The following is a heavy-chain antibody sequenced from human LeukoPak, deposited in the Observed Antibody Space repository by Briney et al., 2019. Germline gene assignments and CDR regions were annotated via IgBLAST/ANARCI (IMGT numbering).Heavy chain of an antibody. J-gene: IGHJ4*02. CDR3: AKDLLANRGYSYGIFDY. D-gene: IGHD5-18*01. CDR1: GFTFSSYA. Sequence: PGGSLRLSCAASGFTFSSYAMSWVRQAPGKGLEWVSAITNSGGNTYFADAVKGRFTISRDNSKNILYLHMNSLRTEDTAVYYCAKDLLANRGYSYGIFDYWGQGILVTVSS. V-gene: IGHV3-23*01. CDR2: ITNSGGNT.